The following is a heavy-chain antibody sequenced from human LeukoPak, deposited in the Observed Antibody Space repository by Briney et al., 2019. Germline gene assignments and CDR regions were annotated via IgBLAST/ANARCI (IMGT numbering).Heavy chain of an antibody. CDR2: ISYDGSNK. CDR3: VPGLSGSSTVDY. Sequence: GRSLRLSCAASGFTFSSYAMHWVRQAPGKGLEWVAVISYDGSNKYYADSVRGRFTISRDNSKNTLYLQMNSLRAEDTAVYYCVPGLSGSSTVDYWGQGTLVTVSS. J-gene: IGHJ4*02. D-gene: IGHD1-26*01. V-gene: IGHV3-30-3*01. CDR1: GFTFSSYA.